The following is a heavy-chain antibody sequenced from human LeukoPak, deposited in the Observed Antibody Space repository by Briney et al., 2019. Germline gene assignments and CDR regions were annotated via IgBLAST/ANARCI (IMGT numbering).Heavy chain of an antibody. J-gene: IGHJ4*02. CDR3: ARDHCSSTSCYSDY. Sequence: GGSLRLSCAASGFTFSSFGMNWVRQAPGKGLEWVSSISSSSSYIYYADSVKGRFTISRDNAKNSLYLQMNSLRAEDTAVYYCARDHCSSTSCYSDYWGQGTLVTVSS. V-gene: IGHV3-21*01. CDR1: GFTFSSFG. CDR2: ISSSSSYI. D-gene: IGHD2-2*01.